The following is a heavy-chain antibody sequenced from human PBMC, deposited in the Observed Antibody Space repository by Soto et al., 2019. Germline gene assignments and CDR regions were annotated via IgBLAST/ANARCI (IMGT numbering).Heavy chain of an antibody. CDR2: ISNNGAHT. V-gene: IGHV3-64*01. CDR3: ARRGYGSRWPNVYMDV. D-gene: IGHD6-13*01. CDR1: GVTCVDFE. J-gene: IGHJ6*03. Sequence: GGSLRLSYAAAGVTCVDFEVHWVRQAPGKGLEYVSGISNNGAHTDYAKSVKGRFTISRDNSENTLYLQMGSLRAEDMALYYCARRGYGSRWPNVYMDVWGKGTTVTVSS.